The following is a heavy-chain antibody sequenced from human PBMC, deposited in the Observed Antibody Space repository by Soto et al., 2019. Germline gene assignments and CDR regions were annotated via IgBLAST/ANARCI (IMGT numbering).Heavy chain of an antibody. J-gene: IGHJ6*02. CDR2: INAGNGNT. CDR3: ARDGAGTSPRLYYYCSLAV. Sequence: GASVKVSCKASGYTFTSYAMHWVRQAPGQRLEWMGWINAGNGNTKYSQKFQGWVTMTRDTSISTAYMEVSRLRSGDTAVYYCARDGAGTSPRLYYYCSLAVWGQGTTVTVSS. V-gene: IGHV1-3*01. D-gene: IGHD1-7*01. CDR1: GYTFTSYA.